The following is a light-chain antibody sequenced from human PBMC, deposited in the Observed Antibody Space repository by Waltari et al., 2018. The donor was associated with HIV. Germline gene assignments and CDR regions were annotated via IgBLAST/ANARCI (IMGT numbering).Light chain of an antibody. CDR1: RRDIGGFNY. CDR2: DVT. J-gene: IGLJ1*01. V-gene: IGLV2-14*01. CDR3: SSYTTNAAYV. Sequence: QSALTQPASVSGSPGQSITISCTGTRRDIGGFNYVSWYQHHPGKAPKLIIYDVTNRPSGAFIRFSGSKSGNTASLTISGLQADDECDYYCSSYTTNAAYVFGTGTRVTVL.